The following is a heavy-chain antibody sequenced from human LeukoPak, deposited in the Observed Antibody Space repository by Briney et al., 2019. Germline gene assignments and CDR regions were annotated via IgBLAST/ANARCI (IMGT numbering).Heavy chain of an antibody. Sequence: SETLSLTCTVSGGSISCSSYYWGWIRQPPGKGLEWIGSIYYSGSTYYNPSLKSRVTISVDTSKNQFSLKLSSVTAADTAVYYCAGRPLVGCSSTSCPGSAFDIWGQGTMVTVSS. D-gene: IGHD2-2*01. CDR3: AGRPLVGCSSTSCPGSAFDI. V-gene: IGHV4-39*01. J-gene: IGHJ3*02. CDR2: IYYSGST. CDR1: GGSISCSSYY.